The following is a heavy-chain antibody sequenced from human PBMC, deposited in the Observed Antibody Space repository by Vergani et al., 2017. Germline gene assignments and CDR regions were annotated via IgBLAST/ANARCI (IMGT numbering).Heavy chain of an antibody. V-gene: IGHV4-59*01. CDR3: ASVSGSPG. CDR1: GGSISCYY. Sequence: QVQMQESGPGLVKTSETLSLTCTVSGGSISCYYWNWIRQPPGKGLEWIGYIYYSGSTNSNPSLKSRVTISVDTSKNQFSLKLRSVTAADTAVYYCASVSGSPGWGQGTLVTVSS. J-gene: IGHJ4*02. D-gene: IGHD1-26*01. CDR2: IYYSGST.